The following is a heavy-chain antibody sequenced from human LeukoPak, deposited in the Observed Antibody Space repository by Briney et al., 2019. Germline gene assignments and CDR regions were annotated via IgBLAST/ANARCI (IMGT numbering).Heavy chain of an antibody. V-gene: IGHV3-23*01. D-gene: IGHD1-26*01. J-gene: IGHJ4*02. CDR2: ISGSGGST. CDR1: GFTFSSYG. CDR3: AKDEEGGSYPLDH. Sequence: GGSLRLSCAASGFTFSSYGMSWVRQAPGKGLEWVSAISGSGGSTYYADSVKGRFTISRDNSKNTLYLQMNSLRAEDTAVYYCAKDEEGGSYPLDHWGRGTLVTVSS.